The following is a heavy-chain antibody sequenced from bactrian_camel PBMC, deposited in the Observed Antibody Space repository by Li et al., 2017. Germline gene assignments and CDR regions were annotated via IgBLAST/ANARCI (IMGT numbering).Heavy chain of an antibody. D-gene: IGHD5*01. V-gene: IGHV3S66*01. CDR2: IWTGVDAT. Sequence: EVQLVESGGGSVQAGGSLTLSCRYSGYSVASDCLAWFRQVPGKEREGVARIWTGVDATWYTDSVQGRFTISHEKAKNTVYLQMNSPKPEDTGVYYCTTARTLGSSLETWVSPCWGQGTQVTVS. CDR1: GYSVASDC. CDR3: TTARTLGSSLETWVSPC. J-gene: IGHJ4*01.